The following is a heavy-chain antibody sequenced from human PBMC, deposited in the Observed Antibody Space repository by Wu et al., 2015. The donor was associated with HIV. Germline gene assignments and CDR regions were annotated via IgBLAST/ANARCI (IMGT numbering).Heavy chain of an antibody. Sequence: QVQLVQSGAEVKKPGSSVKVSCKASGGTFSSYAISWVRQAPGQGLEWMGGFTTIFGTANYAQKFQDRVTITADESTGTAYMELRSLRSEDTAVYYCARDLFSAQIGTDYYYYYYMDVWGKGTTVTVSS. V-gene: IGHV1-69*13. CDR3: ARDLFSAQIGTDYYYYYYMDV. CDR2: FTTIFGTA. D-gene: IGHD1-1*01. CDR1: GGTFSSYA. J-gene: IGHJ6*03.